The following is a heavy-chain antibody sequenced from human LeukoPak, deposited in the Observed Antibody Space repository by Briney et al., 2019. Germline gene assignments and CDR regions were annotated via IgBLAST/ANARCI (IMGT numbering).Heavy chain of an antibody. Sequence: SETLSLTCTVSGGSISSYYWSWIRQPPGKGLEWIGYIYTSGSTNYNPSLKSRVTISVDTFKNQFSLKLSSVTAADTAVYYCARSYYDILTGYYNRFDYWGQGTLVTVSS. CDR3: ARSYYDILTGYYNRFDY. D-gene: IGHD3-9*01. CDR2: IYTSGST. V-gene: IGHV4-4*09. J-gene: IGHJ4*02. CDR1: GGSISSYY.